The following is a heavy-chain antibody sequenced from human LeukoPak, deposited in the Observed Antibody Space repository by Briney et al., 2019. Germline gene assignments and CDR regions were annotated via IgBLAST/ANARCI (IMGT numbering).Heavy chain of an antibody. V-gene: IGHV3-23*01. D-gene: IGHD3-10*01. J-gene: IGHJ4*02. CDR1: EIALSNYG. Sequence: GGSLRLSCAVSEIALSNYGMSWVRQAPGKGLEWVAGISGSGGGTNYADSVKGRFTISRDNPKNTLYLQMNSLRAEDTPVYFCAKRGVVIRVFLVGYHKEAYYFDSWGQGALVTVSS. CDR3: AKRGVVIRVFLVGYHKEAYYFDS. CDR2: ISGSGGGT.